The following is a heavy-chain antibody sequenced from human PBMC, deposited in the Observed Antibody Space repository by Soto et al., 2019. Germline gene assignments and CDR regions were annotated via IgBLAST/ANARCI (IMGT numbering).Heavy chain of an antibody. J-gene: IGHJ4*02. CDR3: ARDSSTGGGEMATIEYY. Sequence: QVQLVQSGAEVKKPGASVKVSCKASGYTFTSYYMHWVRQAPGQGLEWMGIINPSGGSTSYAQKFECRVTMTRDMSTNTVYMELSSLRSEDTAVYYWARDSSTGGGEMATIEYYWGQVTLVTVAS. D-gene: IGHD5-12*01. CDR2: INPSGGST. CDR1: GYTFTSYY. V-gene: IGHV1-46*01.